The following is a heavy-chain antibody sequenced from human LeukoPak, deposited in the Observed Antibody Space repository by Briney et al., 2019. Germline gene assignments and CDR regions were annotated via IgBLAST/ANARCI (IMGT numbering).Heavy chain of an antibody. CDR2: TRNKANSYTT. CDR1: GFIISDHY. CDR3: ARGGGWTRRSSYDY. Sequence: GGSLRLSCAASGFIISDHYMDWVRQAPGKGLEWVGRTRNKANSYTTEYAASVKGRFTISRDDSKNSLYLQMNSLRAEDTAVYYCARGGGWTRRSSYDYWGQGTLVTVSS. D-gene: IGHD3-10*01. J-gene: IGHJ4*02. V-gene: IGHV3-72*01.